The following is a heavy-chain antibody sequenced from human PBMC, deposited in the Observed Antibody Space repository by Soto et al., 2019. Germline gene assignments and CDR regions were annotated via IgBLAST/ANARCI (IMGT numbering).Heavy chain of an antibody. J-gene: IGHJ4*02. V-gene: IGHV4-31*03. Sequence: QVQLQESGPGLVKPSQTLSLTCTVSGGSISSGGYYWSWIRQHPGKGLERIGYIYYSGSTYYNPSLKSRLTSSVDTSKHQFALKLSSVTATGTAVYYCASSSSFWSGYDSCDYVGQGTMVTFSS. CDR3: ASSSSFWSGYDSCDY. CDR1: GGSISSGGYY. CDR2: IYYSGST. D-gene: IGHD3-3*01.